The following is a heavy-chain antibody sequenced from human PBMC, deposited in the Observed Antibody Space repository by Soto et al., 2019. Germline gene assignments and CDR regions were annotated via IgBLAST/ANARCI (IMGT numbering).Heavy chain of an antibody. Sequence: EVQLVQSGAEVKKPGESLRISCKGSGYSFTSYWISWVRQMPGKGLEWMGRIDPSDSYTNYSPSFQGHVTNAADKSISTDYLQWSSLKASDTAMYYCARHVPSQYTAMVPFDPWGQGTLVTVSS. V-gene: IGHV5-10-1*01. CDR1: GYSFTSYW. CDR3: ARHVPSQYTAMVPFDP. CDR2: IDPSDSYT. J-gene: IGHJ5*02. D-gene: IGHD5-18*01.